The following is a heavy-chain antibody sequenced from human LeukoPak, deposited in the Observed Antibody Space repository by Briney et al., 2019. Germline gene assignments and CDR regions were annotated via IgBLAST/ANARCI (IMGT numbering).Heavy chain of an antibody. Sequence: PGGSLRLSCAASGFTFSSYAMHWVRQAPGKGLEWVAVISYDGSNKYYADSVKGRFTISRDNSKNTLYLQMNSLRAEDTAVYYCAGEGYPPVFDYWGQGTLVTVSS. CDR3: AGEGYPPVFDY. J-gene: IGHJ4*02. D-gene: IGHD3-16*02. V-gene: IGHV3-30-3*01. CDR2: ISYDGSNK. CDR1: GFTFSSYA.